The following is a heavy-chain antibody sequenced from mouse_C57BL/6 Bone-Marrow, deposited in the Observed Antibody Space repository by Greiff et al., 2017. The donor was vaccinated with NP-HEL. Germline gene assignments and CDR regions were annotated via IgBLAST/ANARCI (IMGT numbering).Heavy chain of an antibody. Sequence: VKLQQPGAELVKPGASVKVSCKASGYTFTSYWMHWVKQRPGQGLEWIGRIHPSDSDTNYNQKFKGKATLTVDKSSSTAYMQLSSLTSEDSAVYYCAIWGIYYGNYWFAYWGQGTLVTVSA. J-gene: IGHJ3*01. CDR1: GYTFTSYW. D-gene: IGHD2-1*01. CDR3: AIWGIYYGNYWFAY. V-gene: IGHV1-74*01. CDR2: IHPSDSDT.